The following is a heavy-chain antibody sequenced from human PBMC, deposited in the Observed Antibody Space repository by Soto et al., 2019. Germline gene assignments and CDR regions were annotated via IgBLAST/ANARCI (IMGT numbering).Heavy chain of an antibody. Sequence: EVELVESGGGVVRPGGSLRLSCAASGFRFDDFGMSWVRQAPGKGLEWVSGITWNSGSTGYADSVKGRFRISRDNAKNSLYLQMDSLRAEDTAFYYCARDGGVAVAVDAFDIWGQGTMVTVSS. CDR1: GFRFDDFG. V-gene: IGHV3-20*04. J-gene: IGHJ3*02. D-gene: IGHD6-19*01. CDR3: ARDGGVAVAVDAFDI. CDR2: ITWNSGST.